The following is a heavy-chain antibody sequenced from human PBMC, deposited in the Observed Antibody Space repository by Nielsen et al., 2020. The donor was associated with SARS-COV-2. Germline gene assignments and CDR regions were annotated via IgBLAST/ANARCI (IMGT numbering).Heavy chain of an antibody. CDR2: INPNSGGT. CDR3: ARTGIAVAGIDFDY. CDR1: GHTFTSYD. Sequence: ASVKVSCKASGHTFTSYDINWVRQAPGQGLEWMGWINPNSGGTNYAQKFQGRVTMTRDTSISTAYMELSRLRSDDTAVYYCARTGIAVAGIDFDYWGQGTLVTVSS. V-gene: IGHV1-2*02. D-gene: IGHD6-19*01. J-gene: IGHJ4*02.